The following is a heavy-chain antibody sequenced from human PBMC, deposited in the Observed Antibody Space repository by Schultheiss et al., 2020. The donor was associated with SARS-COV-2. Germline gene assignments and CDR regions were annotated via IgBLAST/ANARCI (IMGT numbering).Heavy chain of an antibody. CDR2: MNPNSGNT. CDR1: GYTFTSYG. D-gene: IGHD2-15*01. CDR3: ARDIAGSLRGGWFDP. J-gene: IGHJ5*02. Sequence: ASVKVSCKASGYTFTSYGISWVRQAPGQGLEWMGWMNPNSGNTGYAQKFQGRVTMTRNTSISTAYMELSSLRSEDTAVYYCARDIAGSLRGGWFDPWGQGTLVTVSS. V-gene: IGHV1-8*02.